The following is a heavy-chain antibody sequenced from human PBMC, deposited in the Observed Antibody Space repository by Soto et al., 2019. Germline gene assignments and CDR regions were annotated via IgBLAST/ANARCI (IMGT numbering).Heavy chain of an antibody. CDR2: ISSSSSTI. D-gene: IGHD2-2*01. V-gene: IGHV3-48*03. CDR3: AREGTHCSRTRRQLDY. CDR1: GFSFSSSE. Sequence: VGSLRLSCAASGFSFSSSEMNWVRQAPGKGLEWISYISSSSSTIYYADSVKGRFTISRDNAKNSLYLQMNSLRGEDTAVYYCAREGTHCSRTRRQLDYWGQGTLVTVSS. J-gene: IGHJ4*02.